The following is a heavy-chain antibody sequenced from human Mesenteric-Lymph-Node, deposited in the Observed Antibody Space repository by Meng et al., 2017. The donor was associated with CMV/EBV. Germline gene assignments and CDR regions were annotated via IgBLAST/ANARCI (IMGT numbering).Heavy chain of an antibody. D-gene: IGHD6-13*01. CDR3: ARVTIAAAGPDAYWYFDL. Sequence: GESLKISCAASGFTFSSYSMNWVRQAPGKGLEWVSYISSTGTIYYADSVRGRFTISRDNGKNSLYLQMNSLRAENTAVYYCARVTIAAAGPDAYWYFDLWGRGTLVTVSS. V-gene: IGHV3-48*04. J-gene: IGHJ2*01. CDR2: ISSTGTI. CDR1: GFTFSSYS.